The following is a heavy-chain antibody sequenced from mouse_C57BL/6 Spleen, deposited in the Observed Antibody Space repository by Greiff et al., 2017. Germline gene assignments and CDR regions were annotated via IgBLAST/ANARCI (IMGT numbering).Heavy chain of an antibody. V-gene: IGHV1-52*01. CDR2: IDPSDSET. CDR3: ARWVGSPDAMDY. J-gene: IGHJ4*01. CDR1: GYTFTSYW. Sequence: QVHVKQPGAELVRPGSSVKLSCKASGYTFTSYWMHWVKQRPIQGLEWIGNIDPSDSETHYNQKFKDKATLTVDKSSSTAYMQLSSLTSEDSAVYYCARWVGSPDAMDYWGQGTSVTVSS. D-gene: IGHD1-1*01.